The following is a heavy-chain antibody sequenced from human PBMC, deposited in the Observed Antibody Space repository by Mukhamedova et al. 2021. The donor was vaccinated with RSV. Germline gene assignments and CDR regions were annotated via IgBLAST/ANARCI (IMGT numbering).Heavy chain of an antibody. Sequence: QSPGHGLQWVAYITSSSNYVNYGDSVKGRFTISRDNAKNSLYLQMDSLRVEDTAIYYCARVNDAVQGDALDLWGQGTMVTVSA. J-gene: IGHJ3*01. CDR3: ARVNDAVQGDALDL. CDR2: ITSSSNYV. D-gene: IGHD1-1*01. V-gene: IGHV3-11*05.